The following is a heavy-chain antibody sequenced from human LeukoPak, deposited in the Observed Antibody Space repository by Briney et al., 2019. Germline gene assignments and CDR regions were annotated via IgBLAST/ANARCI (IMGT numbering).Heavy chain of an antibody. V-gene: IGHV4-59*08. CDR1: GGPMSSHY. Sequence: PSETLSLTCTVSGGPMSSHYWIWFRQPPGKGLECIGYIYYSGSATYNPSLKSRLTISVDTSKNQFSLKLTSVTAADTAVYYCARGGWYQDYWGQGTLVTVSS. CDR2: IYYSGSA. CDR3: ARGGWYQDY. D-gene: IGHD6-19*01. J-gene: IGHJ4*02.